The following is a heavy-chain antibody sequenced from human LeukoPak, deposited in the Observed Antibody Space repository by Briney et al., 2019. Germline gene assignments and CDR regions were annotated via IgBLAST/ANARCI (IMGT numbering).Heavy chain of an antibody. CDR1: GFTVSSNY. CDR3: ARAPNILTGYYRY. J-gene: IGHJ4*02. Sequence: GGSLRLSCAASGFTVSSNYMSWVRQAPGKGLEWVSVIYSGGSTYYADSVKGRFTISRDNSKNTLYLQMNSLRAEDMAVYYCARAPNILTGYYRYWGQGTLVTVSS. V-gene: IGHV3-53*05. CDR2: IYSGGST. D-gene: IGHD3-9*01.